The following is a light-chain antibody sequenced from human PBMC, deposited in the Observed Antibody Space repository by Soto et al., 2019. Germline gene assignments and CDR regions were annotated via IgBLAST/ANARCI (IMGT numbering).Light chain of an antibody. V-gene: IGKV3-11*01. Sequence: EIVLTQSPATLSLSPGERATLSCRASQGVSSSLAWYQQKSGQAPRLLIYDASHRATGIPARFSGSGSGTDFTLTISSLEPEDFAVYYCQQRSNWRLTFGGGTKVEIK. CDR3: QQRSNWRLT. CDR2: DAS. J-gene: IGKJ4*01. CDR1: QGVSSS.